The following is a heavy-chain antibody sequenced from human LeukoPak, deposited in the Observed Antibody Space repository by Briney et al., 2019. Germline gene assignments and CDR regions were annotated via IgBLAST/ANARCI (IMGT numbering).Heavy chain of an antibody. V-gene: IGHV4-4*09. D-gene: IGHD2-21*01. J-gene: IGHJ5*02. CDR1: GGSISDYY. Sequence: SETLSLTCSVSGGSISDYYWSWIRLPPGKGLEWIGYIYRGGTINYNPSLKSRVTMSLDTSKNQISLMLNSVTAAETAVYYCARHWLEATKTYSYWFDPWGQGTLVTVSS. CDR3: ARHWLEATKTYSYWFDP. CDR2: IYRGGTI.